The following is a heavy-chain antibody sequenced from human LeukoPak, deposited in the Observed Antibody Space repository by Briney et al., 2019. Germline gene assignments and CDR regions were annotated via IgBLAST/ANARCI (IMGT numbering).Heavy chain of an antibody. CDR2: INPNGGGT. CDR1: GYTFTGYY. V-gene: IGHV1-2*02. D-gene: IGHD3-22*01. J-gene: IGHJ4*02. Sequence: GASVKVSCKASGYTFTGYYMHWVRQAPGQGLEWMGWINPNGGGTNYTQKFQGRVTMTRDTSISTAYMELSRLRSDDTAVYYCARGDYDSSGYPFDYWGQGTLVTVSS. CDR3: ARGDYDSSGYPFDY.